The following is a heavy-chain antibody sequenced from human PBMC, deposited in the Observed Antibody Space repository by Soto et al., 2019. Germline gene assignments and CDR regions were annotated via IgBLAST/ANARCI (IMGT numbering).Heavy chain of an antibody. CDR2: IIPILGIA. J-gene: IGHJ4*02. D-gene: IGHD3-10*01. CDR1: GGTLSSYT. CDR3: ASVRVGGSGSGDY. Sequence: QVQLVQSGAEVKKPGSSVKVSCKASGGTLSSYTISWVRQAPGQGLEWMGRIIPILGIANYAQKFQGRVTITADKSTRTAYMELSSLRSEDTAVYYCASVRVGGSGSGDYWGQGTLVTVSS. V-gene: IGHV1-69*02.